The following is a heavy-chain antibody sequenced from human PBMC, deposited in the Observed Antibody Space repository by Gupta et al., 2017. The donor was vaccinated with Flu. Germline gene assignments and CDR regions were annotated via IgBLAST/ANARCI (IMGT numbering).Heavy chain of an antibody. Sequence: VHGGTFTGYYWHWIRQPPGEGLEWIGEINASGGAHYNSSLKSRVTMSVDSSKNEFSLTVTSVTAADAGVYYCVRGVQSHWYAPGYWGQGARVTVSS. V-gene: IGHV4-34*01. CDR2: INASGGA. CDR1: GGTFTGYY. D-gene: IGHD2-2*01. J-gene: IGHJ4*02. CDR3: VRGVQSHWYAPGY.